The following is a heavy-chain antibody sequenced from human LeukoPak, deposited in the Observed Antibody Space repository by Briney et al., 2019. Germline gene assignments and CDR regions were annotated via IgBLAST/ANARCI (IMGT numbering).Heavy chain of an antibody. CDR3: ARNGAVAGTAYYYYGMDV. J-gene: IGHJ6*02. CDR2: ISYDGSNK. Sequence: GGSLRLSCAASGFTFSSYAMHWVRQAPGKGLEWVAVISYDGSNKYYADSVKGRFTISRDNSKNTLYLQMNSLRAEDTAVYYCARNGAVAGTAYYYYGMDVWGQGTTVTVSS. D-gene: IGHD6-19*01. V-gene: IGHV3-30*04. CDR1: GFTFSSYA.